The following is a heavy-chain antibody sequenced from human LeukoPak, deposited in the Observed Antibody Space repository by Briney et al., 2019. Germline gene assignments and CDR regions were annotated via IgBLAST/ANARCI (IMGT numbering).Heavy chain of an antibody. Sequence: PGGSLRLSCAASGFTFSSYAMSWVRQAPGKGLEWVSAISGSGGGTYYADSVKGRFTISRDNSKNTLYLQMNSLRAEDTAVYYCAKAGAYGERCTDYWGQGTLVTVSS. CDR1: GFTFSSYA. V-gene: IGHV3-23*01. J-gene: IGHJ4*02. CDR3: AKAGAYGERCTDY. D-gene: IGHD4-17*01. CDR2: ISGSGGGT.